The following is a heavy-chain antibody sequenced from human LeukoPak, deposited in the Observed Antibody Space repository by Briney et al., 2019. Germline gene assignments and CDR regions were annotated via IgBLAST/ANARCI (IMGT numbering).Heavy chain of an antibody. J-gene: IGHJ4*02. CDR1: GFTFSSYV. D-gene: IGHD2-2*01. CDR3: AKAFSGSSTSCYVQ. V-gene: IGHV3-30*18. CDR2: ISYDGSNK. Sequence: PGRSLRLSCAASGFTFSSYVIHWVRQAPGKGLEWVAVISYDGSNKYYADSVKGRFTISRDNSKNTLYLQMNSLRAEDTAVYYCAKAFSGSSTSCYVQWGQGTLVTVSS.